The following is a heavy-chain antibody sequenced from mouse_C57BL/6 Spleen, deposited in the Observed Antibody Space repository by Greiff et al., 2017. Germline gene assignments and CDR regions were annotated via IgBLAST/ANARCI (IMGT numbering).Heavy chain of an antibody. J-gene: IGHJ4*01. Sequence: QVQLQQPGAELVKPGASVKLSCKASGYPFTSYWMHWVKQRHGQGLEWIGMIHPNSGSTSYNEKFKSKATLTVDQSSSPAYMQLNSLTSEYSAVYYCASLSPVQYGALDFWGPATLVTVSA. V-gene: IGHV1-64*01. CDR1: GYPFTSYW. CDR3: ASLSPVQYGALDF. D-gene: IGHD1-2*01. CDR2: IHPNSGST.